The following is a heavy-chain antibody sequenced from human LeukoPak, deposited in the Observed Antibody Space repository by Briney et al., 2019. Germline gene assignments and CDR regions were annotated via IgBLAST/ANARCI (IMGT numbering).Heavy chain of an antibody. V-gene: IGHV3-43*01. CDR1: GFNFNRFT. J-gene: IGHJ4*02. Sequence: GGSLRLSCAASGFNFNRFTLHWVRQAPGKGLGWVSLIDRKGTPTYYAGSVKGRFTISRDNRKQSLFLQMDSLRSEDTALYYCAKEYDCNGDCYTSLDSWGQGTLVTVST. CDR3: AKEYDCNGDCYTSLDS. D-gene: IGHD2-21*02. CDR2: IDRKGTPT.